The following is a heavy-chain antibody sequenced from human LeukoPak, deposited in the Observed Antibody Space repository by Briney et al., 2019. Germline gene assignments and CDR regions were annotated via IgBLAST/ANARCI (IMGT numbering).Heavy chain of an antibody. CDR2: INAGNGNK. V-gene: IGHV1-3*01. J-gene: IGHJ4*02. CDR1: GYTFTSYA. Sequence: ASVKVSCKASGYTFTSYAMHWVRQAPGQRLEWMGWINAGNGNKKYSQKFQGRVTITRETSASTAYMELSSLRSEDTAVYYCARVGNRYGDYGPKSPSHGFDYWGQGTLVTVSS. CDR3: ARVGNRYGDYGPKSPSHGFDY. D-gene: IGHD4-17*01.